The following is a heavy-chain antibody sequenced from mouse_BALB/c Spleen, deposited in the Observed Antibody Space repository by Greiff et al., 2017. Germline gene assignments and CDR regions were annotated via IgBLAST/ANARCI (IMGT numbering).Heavy chain of an antibody. CDR2: IWGDGST. Sequence: VNVVESGPGLVAPSQSLSITCTVSGFSLTGYGVNWVRQPPGKGLEWLGMIWGDGSTDYNSALKSRLSISKDNSKSQVFLKMNSLQTDDTARYYCARGNYYGYYFDYWGQGTTLTVSS. V-gene: IGHV2-6-7*01. CDR1: GFSLTGYG. CDR3: ARGNYYGYYFDY. D-gene: IGHD1-2*01. J-gene: IGHJ2*01.